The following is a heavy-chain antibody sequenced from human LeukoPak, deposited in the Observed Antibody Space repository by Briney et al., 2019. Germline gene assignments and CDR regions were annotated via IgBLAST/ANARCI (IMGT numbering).Heavy chain of an antibody. CDR1: GFTFDDYA. V-gene: IGHV3-9*01. D-gene: IGHD4-17*01. J-gene: IGHJ4*02. Sequence: GRSLRLSCAASGFTFDDYAMHWVRQAPGTGLEWVSGISWNSGSIGYADSVKGRFTISRDNAKNSLYLQMNSLRAEDTAVYYCARDLVTTDYWGQGTQVTVSS. CDR3: ARDLVTTDY. CDR2: ISWNSGSI.